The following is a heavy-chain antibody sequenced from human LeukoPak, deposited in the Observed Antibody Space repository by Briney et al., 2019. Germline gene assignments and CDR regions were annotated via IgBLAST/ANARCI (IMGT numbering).Heavy chain of an antibody. D-gene: IGHD2-2*01. CDR1: GFTFSSYG. CDR2: ISYDGSNK. Sequence: GGSLRLSCAASGFTFSSYGMHWVRQAPGKGLEWVAVISYDGSNKYYADSVKGRFTISRDNSKNTLYLQMNSLRAEDTAVYYCAKDLYIVVVPAAIGYWGQGTLVTVSS. CDR3: AKDLYIVVVPAAIGY. V-gene: IGHV3-30*18. J-gene: IGHJ4*02.